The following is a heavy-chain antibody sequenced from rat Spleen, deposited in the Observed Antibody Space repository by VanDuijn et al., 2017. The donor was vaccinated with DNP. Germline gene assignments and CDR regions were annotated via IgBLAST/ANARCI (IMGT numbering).Heavy chain of an antibody. D-gene: IGHD1-4*01. CDR1: RFTFSDYN. V-gene: IGHV5-25*01. CDR3: ARRDSGGTRFDY. Sequence: EVQLVESGGGLVQPGRSLKLSCAASRFTFSDYNMAWIRQVPGKGLEWVASVTSSGGDTYYPDSVKGRFTISRDNAKNTLYLQMNSLRSEDTATYYCARRDSGGTRFDYWGQGVMVTVSS. CDR2: VTSSGGDT. J-gene: IGHJ2*01.